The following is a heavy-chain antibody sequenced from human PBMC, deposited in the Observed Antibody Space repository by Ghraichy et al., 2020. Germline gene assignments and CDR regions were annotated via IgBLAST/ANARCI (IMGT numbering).Heavy chain of an antibody. CDR1: GGSISSGGYS. CDR3: ARDRAPLGYWYFDL. J-gene: IGHJ2*01. Sequence: SQTLSLTCTVSGGSISSGGYSWSWIRQPPGKGLEWIGYIYHSGSTYYNPSLKSRVTISVDRSKNQFSLKLSSVTAADTAVYYCARDRAPLGYWYFDLWGRGTLVTVSS. V-gene: IGHV4-30-2*01. CDR2: IYHSGST.